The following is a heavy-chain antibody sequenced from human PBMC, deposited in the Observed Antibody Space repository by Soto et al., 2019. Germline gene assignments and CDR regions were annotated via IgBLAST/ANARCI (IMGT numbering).Heavy chain of an antibody. D-gene: IGHD6-19*01. Sequence: PGGSLRLSCIASGFTVNSNYMSWVRQAPGKGLEWVSLIYSGQTTYYADSVKGRFTISRDNSKNTLYLQMNSLRAEDTAVYYCARIISGWYNDWGQGTLVTVSS. CDR1: GFTVNSNY. CDR2: IYSGQTT. CDR3: ARIISGWYND. J-gene: IGHJ4*02. V-gene: IGHV3-66*01.